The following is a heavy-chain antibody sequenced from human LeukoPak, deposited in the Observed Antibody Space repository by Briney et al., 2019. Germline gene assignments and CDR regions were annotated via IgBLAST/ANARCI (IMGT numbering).Heavy chain of an antibody. J-gene: IGHJ4*02. D-gene: IGHD3-9*01. CDR1: GGSISSGGYS. V-gene: IGHV4-30-2*01. CDR3: ARQDYDILSGAGFDY. CDR2: IYHSRST. Sequence: SQTLSLTCAVSGGSISSGGYSWSWIRQPPGKGLEWIGYIYHSRSTYYNPSLKSRVTISVDRSKNQFSLKLSSVTAADTAVYYCARQDYDILSGAGFDYWGRGTLVTVSS.